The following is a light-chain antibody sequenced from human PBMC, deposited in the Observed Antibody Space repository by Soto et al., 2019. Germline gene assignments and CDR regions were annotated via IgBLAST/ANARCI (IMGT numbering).Light chain of an antibody. CDR1: RSDVGSYNL. J-gene: IGLJ2*01. V-gene: IGLV2-23*02. CDR2: EVS. CDR3: CSYAGSRTHVL. Sequence: QSVLTQPASVSGSPGQSITISCIGTRSDVGSYNLVSWYQQHPGKAPKVLIYEVSERPSGVSNRFSGSKSGNTASLTISGLQAEDEAEYYCCSYAGSRTHVLFGGGTKLTVL.